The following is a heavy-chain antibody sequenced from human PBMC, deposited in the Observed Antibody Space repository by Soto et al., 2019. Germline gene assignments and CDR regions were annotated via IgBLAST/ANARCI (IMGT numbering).Heavy chain of an antibody. V-gene: IGHV3-73*02. D-gene: IGHD3-10*01. CDR1: ELNFSGSA. Sequence: EVRLVESGGGSVQPGGSLKLSCAASELNFSGSAFHWVRQAPGKGREGVGRFRSRANNYATSSGESGRGRFTFFRDDSKNMAFLQMNTLKTEDTAIYYCARGQQAAIGDYYYHGLDVWGQGTSVTVSS. CDR3: ARGQQAAIGDYYYHGLDV. J-gene: IGHJ6*02. CDR2: FRSRANNYAT.